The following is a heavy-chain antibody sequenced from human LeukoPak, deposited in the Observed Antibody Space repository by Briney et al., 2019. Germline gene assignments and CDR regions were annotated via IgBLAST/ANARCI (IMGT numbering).Heavy chain of an antibody. V-gene: IGHV3-23*01. CDR3: AKDQGALGIAADY. Sequence: PGGSLRLSCAASALPPSNYAMSWVRQAPGKGLEWVSSISDGGWTAYTDSVKGRFFISRDNSKNTLYLQMDSLRSEDTAVYYCAKDQGALGIAADYWGQGTLVTVSS. CDR1: ALPPSNYA. CDR2: ISDGGWT. J-gene: IGHJ4*02. D-gene: IGHD7-27*01.